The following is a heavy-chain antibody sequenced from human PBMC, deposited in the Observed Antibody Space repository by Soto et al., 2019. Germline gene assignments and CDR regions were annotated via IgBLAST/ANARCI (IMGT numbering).Heavy chain of an antibody. V-gene: IGHV1-69*17. CDR2: IIPTFDIV. J-gene: IGHJ4*02. Sequence: QVQLVQSGAEVKKPGSLVRVSCKVSGDTFSSYGISWVRQAPGQGLEWMGGIIPTFDIVNYAQSFQGRVTITADKSTDTVYMELSSLKSEDTAVFYCARVPPGYCSGGACYTYYLDFWGQGTLVTVSS. CDR1: GDTFSSYG. CDR3: ARVPPGYCSGGACYTYYLDF. D-gene: IGHD2-15*01.